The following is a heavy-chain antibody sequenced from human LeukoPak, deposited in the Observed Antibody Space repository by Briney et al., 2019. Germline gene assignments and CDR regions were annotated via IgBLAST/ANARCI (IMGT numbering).Heavy chain of an antibody. J-gene: IGHJ4*02. V-gene: IGHV3-23*01. CDR1: GFTFSSYG. CDR2: ISGSGGST. Sequence: GGSLRLSCAASGFTFSSYGMSWVRQAPGKGLEWVSAISGSGGSTYYADSVKGRFTISRDNSKNSLYLQMNSLRVEDTAVYSCASGDGGSGLKSFEYWGQGILVAVSS. D-gene: IGHD3-10*01. CDR3: ASGDGGSGLKSFEY.